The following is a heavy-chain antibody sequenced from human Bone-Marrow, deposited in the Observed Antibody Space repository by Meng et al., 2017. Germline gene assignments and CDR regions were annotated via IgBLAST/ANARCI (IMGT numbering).Heavy chain of an antibody. Sequence: GESLKISCAASGFTISSYWMHWVRQGPGKGLVWVSRIDDGSSTSYADPVKGRFTVSRDNAKNTVYLQMNSLRVEDTAVYYCARAPVRGDVATIDYWGQGTLVTVSS. CDR2: IDDGSST. CDR1: GFTISSYW. D-gene: IGHD5-12*01. CDR3: ARAPVRGDVATIDY. J-gene: IGHJ4*02. V-gene: IGHV3-74*01.